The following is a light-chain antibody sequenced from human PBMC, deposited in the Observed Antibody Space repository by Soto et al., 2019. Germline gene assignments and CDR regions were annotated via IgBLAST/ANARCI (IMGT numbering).Light chain of an antibody. CDR2: ANS. CDR1: SSNIGAGYD. CDR3: QSYDSSLSGYV. Sequence: SVLTQPPSVTGAPGQRVTISCTGSSSNIGAGYDVHWYQQLPGTAPKLLIYANSIRPSGVPGRFSGSKSGTSASLAITGLQAEDEADYYCQSYDSSLSGYVFGTGTKATVL. J-gene: IGLJ1*01. V-gene: IGLV1-40*01.